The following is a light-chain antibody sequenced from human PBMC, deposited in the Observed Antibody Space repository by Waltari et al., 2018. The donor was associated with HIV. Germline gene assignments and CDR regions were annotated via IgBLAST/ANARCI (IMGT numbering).Light chain of an antibody. Sequence: ALTQPASVSGSTGKSLTISCSGTVSACPFYNFFSLYRQHPNKAPQLFLYETKRRPAATPSRFAESKSDNTASMTISGLQVEDEADYYCTAYTLKHMLLLGGGPKWTVL. CDR2: ETK. CDR3: TAYTLKHMLL. CDR1: VSACPFYNF. V-gene: IGLV2-14*01. J-gene: IGLJ2*01.